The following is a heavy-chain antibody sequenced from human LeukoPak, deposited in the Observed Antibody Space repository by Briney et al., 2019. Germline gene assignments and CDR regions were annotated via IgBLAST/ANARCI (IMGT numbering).Heavy chain of an antibody. Sequence: SETLSLTCTVSGGSISSSSYYWGWIRQPPGKGLEWSGSIYYSGSTYYNPSLKSRVTISVDTSNNQFSLNLSSESAADTAVYYCARARGTTITTVWFDPWGQGTLVTVSS. CDR3: ARARGTTITTVWFDP. D-gene: IGHD1-1*01. V-gene: IGHV4-39*07. J-gene: IGHJ5*02. CDR1: GGSISSSSYY. CDR2: IYYSGST.